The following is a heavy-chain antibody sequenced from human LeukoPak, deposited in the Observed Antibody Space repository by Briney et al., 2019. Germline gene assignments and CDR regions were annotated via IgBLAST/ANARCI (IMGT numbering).Heavy chain of an antibody. CDR3: AKDVPVAGTGTYYYYYGMDV. Sequence: GGSLRLSCVISGLTVSSTYMSWVRQAPGKGLEWVSSISGSGGSTYYADSVKGRFTISRDNSKNTLYLQMNSLRAEDTAIYYCAKDVPVAGTGTYYYYYGMDVWGQGTTVTVSS. D-gene: IGHD6-19*01. CDR1: GLTVSSTY. J-gene: IGHJ6*02. V-gene: IGHV3-23*01. CDR2: ISGSGGST.